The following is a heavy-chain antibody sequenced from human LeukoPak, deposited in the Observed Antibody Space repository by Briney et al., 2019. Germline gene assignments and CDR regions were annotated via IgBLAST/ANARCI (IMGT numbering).Heavy chain of an antibody. CDR3: ARSYYYGSGHFDY. D-gene: IGHD3-10*01. J-gene: IGHJ4*02. Sequence: SVKVSCKASGGTFSSYAISWVRQTPGQGLEWMGRIIPIFGTANYAQKFQGRVTITTDESTSTAYMELSSLRSEDTAVYYCARSYYYGSGHFDYWGQGTLVTVSS. CDR1: GGTFSSYA. V-gene: IGHV1-69*05. CDR2: IIPIFGTA.